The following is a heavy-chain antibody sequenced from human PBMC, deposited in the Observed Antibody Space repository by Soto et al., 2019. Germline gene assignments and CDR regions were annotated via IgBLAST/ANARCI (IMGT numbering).Heavy chain of an antibody. Sequence: SETLSLTCSVYGGSSRAYHWSWIRQSPGEGLEWIGEFSYSGSLNYNPSLKRRVAVSLDTSTDHFSLTMTSVTAADTGLYFCSGGPRYWHFALWSRVNLVTVSS. V-gene: IGHV4-34*01. D-gene: IGHD1-20*01. CDR2: FSYSGSL. CDR3: SGGPRYWHFAL. J-gene: IGHJ2*01. CDR1: GGSSRAYH.